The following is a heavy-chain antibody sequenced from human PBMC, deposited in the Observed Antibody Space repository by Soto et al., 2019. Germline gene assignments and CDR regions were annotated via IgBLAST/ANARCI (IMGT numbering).Heavy chain of an antibody. CDR1: GGSFSGYY. D-gene: IGHD3-10*01. J-gene: IGHJ4*02. V-gene: IGHV4-34*01. CDR3: ARGSISRITMVRGKAHFDY. CDR2: INHSGST. Sequence: SATLSLTCAVYGGSFSGYYWSWIRQPPGKGLEWIGEINHSGSTNYNPSLKSRVTISVDTSKNQFSLKLSSVTAADTAVYYCARGSISRITMVRGKAHFDYWGKGTLVTVS.